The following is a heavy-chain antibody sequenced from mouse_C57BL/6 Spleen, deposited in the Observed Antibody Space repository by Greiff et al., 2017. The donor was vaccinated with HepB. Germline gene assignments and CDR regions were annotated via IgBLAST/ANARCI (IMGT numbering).Heavy chain of an antibody. V-gene: IGHV1-82*01. Sequence: QVQLKESGPELVKPGASVKISCKASGYAFSSSWMNWVKQRPGKGLEWIGRIYPGDGDTNYNGKFKGKATLTADKSSSTAYMQLSSLTSEDSAVYFCARFTTVVANYFDYWGQGTTLTVSS. CDR2: IYPGDGDT. CDR3: ARFTTVVANYFDY. J-gene: IGHJ2*01. D-gene: IGHD1-1*01. CDR1: GYAFSSSW.